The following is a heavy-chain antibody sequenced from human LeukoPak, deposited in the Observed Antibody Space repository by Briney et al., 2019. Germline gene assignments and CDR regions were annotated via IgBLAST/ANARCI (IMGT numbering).Heavy chain of an antibody. CDR3: ASPVVPAVRGAFDY. CDR1: GGTFSSYA. J-gene: IGHJ4*02. Sequence: ASVKVSCKASGGTFSSYAISWVRQAPGQGLEWMGGIIPIFGTANYAQKFQGRVTITADESTSTAYMELSSLRSEDTAVYYCASPVVPAVRGAFDYWGQGTLVTVSS. V-gene: IGHV1-69*13. CDR2: IIPIFGTA. D-gene: IGHD2-2*01.